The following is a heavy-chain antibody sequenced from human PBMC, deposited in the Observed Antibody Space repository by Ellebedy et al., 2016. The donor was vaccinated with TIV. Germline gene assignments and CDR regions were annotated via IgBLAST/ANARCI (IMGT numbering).Heavy chain of an antibody. V-gene: IGHV3-11*06. CDR2: ISRGSTDT. CDR3: AREDFYGMDV. CDR1: GITFFNAW. J-gene: IGHJ6*01. Sequence: GESLKISXAASGITFFNAWMSWVRQAPGKGLEWVSYISRGSTDTNYADSVKGRFTISRDDAKNSLYLQMNSLRAEDSAVYYCAREDFYGMDVWGQGTTVIVSS.